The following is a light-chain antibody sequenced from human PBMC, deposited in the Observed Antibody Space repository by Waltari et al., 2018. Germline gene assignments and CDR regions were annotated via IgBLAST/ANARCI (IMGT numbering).Light chain of an antibody. CDR3: YSYADTFTWV. CDR2: DVT. V-gene: IGLV2-11*01. CDR1: SSDIGGYNY. J-gene: IGLJ3*02. Sequence: QSALTQPRSVSGSPGQSVPISCTGTSSDIGGYNYVAWYQHHPVKAPKLIIYDVTKRPSGVPDRFSASKSGNTASLTIAGLQADDEADYYCYSYADTFTWVFGGGTKLTVL.